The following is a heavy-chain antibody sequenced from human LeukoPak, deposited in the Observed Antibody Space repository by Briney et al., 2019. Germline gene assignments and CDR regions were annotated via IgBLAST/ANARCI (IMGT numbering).Heavy chain of an antibody. Sequence: SGGSLRLSCAASGFTFSSYSMNWVRQAPGKGLEWVSSISSSSSYIYYADSVKGRFTISRDNAKNSLYLQMNSLRAEDTAVYYCARGPLGWTDYWGQGTLVTVTS. CDR1: GFTFSSYS. V-gene: IGHV3-21*01. CDR2: ISSSSSYI. CDR3: ARGPLGWTDY. J-gene: IGHJ4*02. D-gene: IGHD1-26*01.